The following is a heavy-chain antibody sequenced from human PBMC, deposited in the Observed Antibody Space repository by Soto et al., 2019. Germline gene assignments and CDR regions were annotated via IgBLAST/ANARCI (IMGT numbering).Heavy chain of an antibody. J-gene: IGHJ5*02. CDR3: ARDPPGIAAGGAGA. D-gene: IGHD6-13*01. V-gene: IGHV3-53*01. CDR1: GVTVSNNY. Sequence: EVQLVESGGGWILPGGSLRLSCAASGVTVSNNYMRWVRQAPGKGLEWVSLIYSGGDTHYADSVKGRFTISSDSSKNTVYLQMNSLRAEDTAVYYCARDPPGIAAGGAGAWGQGTLVNVS. CDR2: IYSGGDT.